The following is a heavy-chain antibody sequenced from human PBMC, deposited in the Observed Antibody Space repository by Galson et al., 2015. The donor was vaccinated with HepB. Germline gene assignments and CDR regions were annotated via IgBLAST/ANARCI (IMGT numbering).Heavy chain of an antibody. J-gene: IGHJ4*02. CDR2: MSGSGGST. V-gene: IGHV3-23*01. Sequence: SLRLSCAASGFRFNNYAMSWVRRAPGKGLEWVSGMSGSGGSTYYVDSVKGRFTISRDNSKNTLWLQMNSLRVEDTAVYYCAKSPYYASNGYYSFDYWGRGTLVTVSS. D-gene: IGHD3-22*01. CDR1: GFRFNNYA. CDR3: AKSPYYASNGYYSFDY.